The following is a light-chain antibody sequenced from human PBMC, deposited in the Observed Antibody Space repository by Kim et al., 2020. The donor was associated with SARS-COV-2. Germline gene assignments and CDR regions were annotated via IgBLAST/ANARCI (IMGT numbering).Light chain of an antibody. CDR1: SSNIGARYD. Sequence: RVTSSCSGSSSNIGARYDVHWYQHVPGTAPKLLIYGNTNRPSGVPDRFSGSKSGTSASLAITGLQAEDEADYYCQSYDNSLSGWVFGGGTQLTVL. CDR2: GNT. J-gene: IGLJ3*02. V-gene: IGLV1-40*01. CDR3: QSYDNSLSGWV.